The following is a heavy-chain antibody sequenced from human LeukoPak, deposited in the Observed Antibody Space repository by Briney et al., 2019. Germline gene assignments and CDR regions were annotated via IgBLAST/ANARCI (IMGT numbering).Heavy chain of an antibody. D-gene: IGHD2-8*01. CDR2: ISAYNGNT. CDR3: ARDPVQGVLGSD. CDR1: GYTFTSYA. V-gene: IGHV1-18*01. Sequence: ASVKVSCKASGYTFTSYAISWVRQAPGQGLEWMGWISAYNGNTNYAQKLQGRVTMTTDTSTTTAYMELRSLRSDDTAVYYCARDPVQGVLGSDWGQGTLVTVSS. J-gene: IGHJ4*02.